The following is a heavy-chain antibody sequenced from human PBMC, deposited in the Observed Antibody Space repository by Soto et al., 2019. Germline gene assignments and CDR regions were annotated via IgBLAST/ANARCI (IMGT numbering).Heavy chain of an antibody. J-gene: IGHJ5*02. Sequence: QVQLQESGPGLVKPSETLSLTCTVSGGSVSSGSYYWSWIRQPPGKGLEWIGYIDYSGNTNYNPSLKSQVTISVDTSRNQFSLKLSSVTAADTAVYYCARDQRYCSNGVCYIGWVDPWGQGTLVTVSS. CDR1: GGSVSSGSYY. V-gene: IGHV4-61*01. CDR2: IDYSGNT. D-gene: IGHD2-8*01. CDR3: ARDQRYCSNGVCYIGWVDP.